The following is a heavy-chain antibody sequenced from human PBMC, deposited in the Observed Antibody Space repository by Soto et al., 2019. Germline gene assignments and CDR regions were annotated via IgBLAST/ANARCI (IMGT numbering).Heavy chain of an antibody. CDR3: ARLGGSGSYEYYYYGMDV. Sequence: GASVDVSCKASGVTFTRYDINCVRQATGQGLELMGWMNPNSGNTGYAQKFQGRVTMTRNTSISIAYMELSSLRSEDTAVYYCARLGGSGSYEYYYYGMDVWVQGTTVTVSS. CDR2: MNPNSGNT. CDR1: GVTFTRYD. J-gene: IGHJ6*02. D-gene: IGHD3-10*01. V-gene: IGHV1-8*01.